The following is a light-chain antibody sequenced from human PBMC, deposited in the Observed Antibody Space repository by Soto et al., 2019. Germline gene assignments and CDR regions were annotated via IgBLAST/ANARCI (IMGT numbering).Light chain of an antibody. CDR2: LAS. J-gene: IGKJ1*01. CDR1: QAVNTR. V-gene: IGKV3-20*01. Sequence: EIVLTQSPATLSSFPGDRVTLSCRASQAVNTRLAWYQHKPGQAPRLLIYLASNRAAGVPARFSGSGSGTDFTLTITRLEPEDFAVYYCQQYGSSPQTFGRGTKVDIK. CDR3: QQYGSSPQT.